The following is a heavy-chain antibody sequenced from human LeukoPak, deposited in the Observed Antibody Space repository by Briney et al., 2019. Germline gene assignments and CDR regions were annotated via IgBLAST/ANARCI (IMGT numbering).Heavy chain of an antibody. CDR2: ISFEGNDK. CDR1: GFTFTNYA. D-gene: IGHD4-17*01. J-gene: IGHJ4*02. CDR3: VRDLTYGARFDY. V-gene: IGHV3-30*04. Sequence: GGSLRLSCAVAGFTFTNYAMDWVRQAPGKGREWVAGISFEGNDKYYGESVKGRLLISRDNFRNTVNLEMSRLRPEDSGLYYCVRDLTYGARFDYWGQGTLVTVSX.